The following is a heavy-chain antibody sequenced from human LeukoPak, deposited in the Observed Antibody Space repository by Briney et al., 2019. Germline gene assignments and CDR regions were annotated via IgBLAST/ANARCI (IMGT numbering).Heavy chain of an antibody. CDR1: GFTFSSYE. V-gene: IGHV3-48*03. Sequence: GGSLRLSCAASGFTFSSYEMNWVRQAPGKGLEWVSYISSSGSTIYYADSVKGRFTISRDNAKNSLYLQMNSLRAEDTAVYHCARDYGAGVVNNDAFDIWGQGTMVTVSS. J-gene: IGHJ3*02. CDR2: ISSSGSTI. D-gene: IGHD3-3*01. CDR3: ARDYGAGVVNNDAFDI.